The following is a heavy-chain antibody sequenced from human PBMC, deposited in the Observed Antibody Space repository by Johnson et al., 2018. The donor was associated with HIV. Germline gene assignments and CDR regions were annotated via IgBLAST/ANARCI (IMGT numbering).Heavy chain of an antibody. J-gene: IGHJ3*02. CDR3: AGNVVAPAAYAFEI. D-gene: IGHD2-2*01. V-gene: IGHV3-66*01. CDR2: IYSGGST. Sequence: VQLVESGGGLVQPGGSLRLSCAASGFTVNNKYISWVRQPPGKGLEWVSVIYSGGSTYYADSVTGRFTISRDSSKNTLYLQMNSLRAEDTAVYYCAGNVVAPAAYAFEIWGHGTMFTVSS. CDR1: GFTVNNKY.